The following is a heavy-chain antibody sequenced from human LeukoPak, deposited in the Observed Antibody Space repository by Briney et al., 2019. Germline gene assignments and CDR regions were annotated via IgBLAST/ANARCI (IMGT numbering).Heavy chain of an antibody. V-gene: IGHV4-34*01. J-gene: IGHJ4*02. CDR1: GGSFSGYY. Sequence: SETLSLTCAVYGGSFSGYYWSWIRQPPGKGLEWTGEINHSGSTNYNPSLKSRVTISVDTSKNQFSLKLSSVTAADTAVYYCARVRPPVAGTIDYWGQGTLVTVSS. D-gene: IGHD6-19*01. CDR2: INHSGST. CDR3: ARVRPPVAGTIDY.